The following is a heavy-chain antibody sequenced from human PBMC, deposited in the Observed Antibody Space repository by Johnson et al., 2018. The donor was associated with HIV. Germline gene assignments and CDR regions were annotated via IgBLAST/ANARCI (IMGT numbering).Heavy chain of an antibody. D-gene: IGHD3-22*01. Sequence: QMQLVESGGGVVQPGRSLRLSCVASGFTFSYYGMHWVRQAPGKGLEWVAVIWYAGSNIYYADSVKGRFTISRDNSKNTLYLQMNSLRAEDTAVYYCAKDQASGYYGNAFDIWGQGTMVTVSS. CDR2: IWYAGSNI. V-gene: IGHV3-33*06. CDR3: AKDQASGYYGNAFDI. J-gene: IGHJ3*02. CDR1: GFTFSYYG.